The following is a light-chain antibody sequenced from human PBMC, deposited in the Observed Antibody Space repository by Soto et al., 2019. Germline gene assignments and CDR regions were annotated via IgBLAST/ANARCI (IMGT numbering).Light chain of an antibody. Sequence: QSALTQPASVSGSPGQSITISCTGTSSDVGGYNYVSWYQQHPGKAPKLMIYEVTNRPSGVSNRFSGSKSGNTASLTISGLQAEDEAEYYCSSYTGRSTHWVFGGGTKLTVL. J-gene: IGLJ3*02. CDR3: SSYTGRSTHWV. V-gene: IGLV2-14*01. CDR2: EVT. CDR1: SSDVGGYNY.